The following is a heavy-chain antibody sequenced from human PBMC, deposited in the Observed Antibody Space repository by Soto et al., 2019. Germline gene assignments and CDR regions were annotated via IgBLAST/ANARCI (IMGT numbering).Heavy chain of an antibody. CDR3: ARDPLQGFGY. V-gene: IGHV3-66*01. Sequence: PGGSLRLSCAASGFTVSNNYMSWVRQAPGKGLEWISVIYSDGSTYYADSVKGRFTISRDNSENTLYLQINSLKAEDTAVYYCARDPLQGFGYWGKGTLVTVSS. CDR2: IYSDGST. J-gene: IGHJ4*02. CDR1: GFTVSNNY.